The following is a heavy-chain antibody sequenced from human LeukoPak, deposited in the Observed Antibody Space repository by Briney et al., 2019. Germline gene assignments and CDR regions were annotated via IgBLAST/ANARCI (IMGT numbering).Heavy chain of an antibody. V-gene: IGHV3-48*02. D-gene: IGHD6-13*01. J-gene: IGHJ6*03. Sequence: RGSLRLSRAASLFTLSSYSMNWVRPAPGRGLEWVSYISSSSSTIYYADSVKGRFTISRDNAKNSLYLQMNSLRDEDTAVYYCAREAQQLVDLYYYYYYMDVWGKGTTVTVSS. CDR2: ISSSSSTI. CDR1: LFTLSSYS. CDR3: AREAQQLVDLYYYYYYMDV.